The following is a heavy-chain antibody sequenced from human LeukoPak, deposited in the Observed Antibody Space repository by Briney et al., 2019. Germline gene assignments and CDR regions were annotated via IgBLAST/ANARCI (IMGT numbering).Heavy chain of an antibody. CDR1: GFTFSSYA. CDR2: IIDSGDIT. V-gene: IGHV3-23*01. Sequence: PGGSLRLSCEASGFTFSSYAMSCVRQAPGKGLEGVSGIIDSGDITYYANSVKGRFTISRDNSKNTLYLQMNRLRAEDTAVYYCAKLGGQEVYNYYVGVWGKGTTVAVSS. CDR3: AKLGGQEVYNYYVGV. J-gene: IGHJ6*03. D-gene: IGHD3-16*01.